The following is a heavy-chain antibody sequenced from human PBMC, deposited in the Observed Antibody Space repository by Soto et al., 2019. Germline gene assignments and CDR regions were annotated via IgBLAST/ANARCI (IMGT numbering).Heavy chain of an antibody. CDR2: IIPIFGTA. J-gene: IGHJ6*02. Sequence: GASVKVSCKASGGTFSSYAISWVRQAPGQGLEWMGGIIPIFGTANYAQKFQGRVTITADESTSTAYMGLSSLRSEDTAVYYCASVTAIFDLTPYYYYYVMDVWGQGTTVTVSS. V-gene: IGHV1-69*13. CDR3: ASVTAIFDLTPYYYYYVMDV. CDR1: GGTFSSYA. D-gene: IGHD2-21*02.